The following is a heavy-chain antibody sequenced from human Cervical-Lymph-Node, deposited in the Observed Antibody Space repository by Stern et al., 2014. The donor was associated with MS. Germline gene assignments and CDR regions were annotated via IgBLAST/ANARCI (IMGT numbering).Heavy chain of an antibody. CDR1: GVSLSTSGMC. Sequence: QVTLRESGPALVKPTQTLTLTCTFSGVSLSTSGMCVSWIRQPPGNALEWLALIYLDDDKYYSTSLKTRLTISKDTSKNQVVLTMTNMDPVDTATYYCARSRRGRFGELSHWGQGTLVTVSS. V-gene: IGHV2-70*01. CDR2: IYLDDDK. D-gene: IGHD3-10*01. CDR3: ARSRRGRFGELSH. J-gene: IGHJ4*02.